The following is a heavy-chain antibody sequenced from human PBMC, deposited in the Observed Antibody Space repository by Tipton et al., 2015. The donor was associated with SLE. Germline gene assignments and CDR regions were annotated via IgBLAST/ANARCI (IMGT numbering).Heavy chain of an antibody. V-gene: IGHV3-23*01. CDR1: GFTFSGYA. D-gene: IGHD3-16*02. CDR3: AKGLGGGISI. Sequence: SLRLSCAASGFTFSGYAMSWVRQAPGKGLEWVSAISGSGGSTYYADSVKGRFTIPRDNSKNTLYLQMNSLRAEDTAVYYCAKGLGGGISIWGQGTMVTVSS. CDR2: ISGSGGST. J-gene: IGHJ3*02.